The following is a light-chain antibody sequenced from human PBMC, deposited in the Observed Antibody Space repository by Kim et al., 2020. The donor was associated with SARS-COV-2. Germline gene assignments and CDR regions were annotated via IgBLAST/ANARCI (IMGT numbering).Light chain of an antibody. CDR2: QDS. V-gene: IGLV3-1*01. CDR1: KVGYEC. Sequence: LSQGKTASSTGSGEKVGYECAYWYQPEPGQSPVLVIYQDSKRPSGIPERVSGSNSGNTATLTISGTQAMDEADYYCQAWDSSTYVFGTGTKVTVL. CDR3: QAWDSSTYV. J-gene: IGLJ1*01.